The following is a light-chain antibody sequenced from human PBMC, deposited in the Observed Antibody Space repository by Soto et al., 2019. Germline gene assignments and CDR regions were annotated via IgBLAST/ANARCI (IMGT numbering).Light chain of an antibody. J-gene: IGLJ2*01. CDR3: SSYTSSSTVV. Sequence: TQLASVSGSPGQSITISCTGTSSDVGGYNYVSWYQQHPGKAPKLMIYDVSNRPSGVSNRFSGSKSGNTASLTISGLQAEDEADYYCSSYTSSSTVVFGGGTKVTVL. CDR1: SSDVGGYNY. V-gene: IGLV2-14*01. CDR2: DVS.